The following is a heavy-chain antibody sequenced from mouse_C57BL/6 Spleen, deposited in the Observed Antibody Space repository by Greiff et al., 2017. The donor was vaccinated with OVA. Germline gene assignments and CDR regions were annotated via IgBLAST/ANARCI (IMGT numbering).Heavy chain of an antibody. J-gene: IGHJ4*01. Sequence: VQLQQSGAELVRPGASVTLSCKASGYKFTDYEMHWVKQTPVHGLEWIGAIDPETGGTAYNQKFKGKAILTADKSSSTAYMELRSLTSEDSAVYYCTRLEIDSTEAMDYWGQGTSVTVSS. V-gene: IGHV1-15*01. CDR3: TRLEIDSTEAMDY. CDR1: GYKFTDYE. CDR2: IDPETGGT.